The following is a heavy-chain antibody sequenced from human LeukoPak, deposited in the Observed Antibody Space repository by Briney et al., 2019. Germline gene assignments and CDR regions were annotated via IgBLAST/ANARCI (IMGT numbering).Heavy chain of an antibody. CDR3: ARDLFTVATVWEHAFDI. CDR2: IKQDGSEK. CDR1: GFTFSSYW. D-gene: IGHD4-17*01. Sequence: GGSLRLSCAASGFTFSSYWMSWVRQAPGKGLEWVANIKQDGSEKYYVDSVKGRFTISRDNAKNSLYLQMNSLRAEDTAVYYCARDLFTVATVWEHAFDIWGQGTMVTVSS. V-gene: IGHV3-7*01. J-gene: IGHJ3*02.